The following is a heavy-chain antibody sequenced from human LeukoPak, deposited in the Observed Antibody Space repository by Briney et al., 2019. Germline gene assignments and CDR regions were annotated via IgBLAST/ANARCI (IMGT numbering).Heavy chain of an antibody. CDR2: ISSSGSTI. V-gene: IGHV3-48*03. Sequence: GGSLRLSCAGSGFTFSSYGMNWVRQAPGKGLEWISYISSSGSTIYYADSVKGRFTISRDNAKRSLYLQMNSLRAEDTAVYYCAGRGYSYGWFFDYWGQGTLVTVSS. J-gene: IGHJ4*02. D-gene: IGHD5-18*01. CDR3: AGRGYSYGWFFDY. CDR1: GFTFSSYG.